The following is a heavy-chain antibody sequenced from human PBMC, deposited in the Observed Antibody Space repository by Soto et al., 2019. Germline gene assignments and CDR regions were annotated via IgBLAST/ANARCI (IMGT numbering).Heavy chain of an antibody. J-gene: IGHJ4*02. D-gene: IGHD3-22*01. CDR2: IFHSGIT. Sequence: SETLSLTCTVSGGSFSNDYWTWIRQSPGKGLEWIGYIFHSGITDYNPSLQSRVTISIDTSRNHFSLNLTSVTAADTAVYYRARDRYFYDSRGYYRTLDSWGQGTLVTVSS. CDR3: ARDRYFYDSRGYYRTLDS. V-gene: IGHV4-59*01. CDR1: GGSFSNDY.